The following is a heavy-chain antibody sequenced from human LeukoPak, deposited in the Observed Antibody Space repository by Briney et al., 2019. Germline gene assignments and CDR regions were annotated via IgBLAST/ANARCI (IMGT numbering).Heavy chain of an antibody. D-gene: IGHD2-2*01. V-gene: IGHV4-4*07. CDR1: GGSISSYY. CDR2: IYTSGST. Sequence: SETLSLTCTVSGGSISSYYWSWIPQPAGKGLEWIGRIYTSGSTNYNPSLKSRVTMSVDTSKNQFSLKLGSVTAAGTAVYYCARDFVAVPAAIGWFDPWGQGTLVTVSS. J-gene: IGHJ5*02. CDR3: ARDFVAVPAAIGWFDP.